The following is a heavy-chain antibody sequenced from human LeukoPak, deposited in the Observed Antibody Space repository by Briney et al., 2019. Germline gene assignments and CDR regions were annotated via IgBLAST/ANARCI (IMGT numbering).Heavy chain of an antibody. CDR3: ARDGAPRVYDILTGYRLSPGY. D-gene: IGHD3-9*01. CDR1: GGSISSYY. J-gene: IGHJ4*02. CDR2: IYYSGST. Sequence: SETLSLTCTVSGGSISSYYWSWIRQPPGKGLEWIGYIYYSGSTYYNPSLKSRVTISVDTSKNQFSLKLSSVTAADTAVYYCARDGAPRVYDILTGYRLSPGYWGQGTLVTVSS. V-gene: IGHV4-59*12.